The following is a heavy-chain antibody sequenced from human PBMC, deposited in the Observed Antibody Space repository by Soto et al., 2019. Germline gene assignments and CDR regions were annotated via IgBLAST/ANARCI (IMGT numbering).Heavy chain of an antibody. CDR2: INHSGST. CDR3: ASLVAVAGRQDAFDI. D-gene: IGHD6-19*01. CDR1: GGSFSGYY. V-gene: IGHV4-34*01. J-gene: IGHJ3*02. Sequence: SETLSLTCAVYGGSFSGYYWSWIRQPPGKGLEWMGEINHSGSTNYNPSLKSRVTISVDTSKNQFSLKLSSVTAADTAVYYCASLVAVAGRQDAFDIWGQGTMVTVSS.